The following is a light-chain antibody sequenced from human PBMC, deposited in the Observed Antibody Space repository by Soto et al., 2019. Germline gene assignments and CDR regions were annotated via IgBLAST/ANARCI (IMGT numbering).Light chain of an antibody. V-gene: IGLV3-21*02. J-gene: IGLJ2*01. CDR1: DIGSKS. CDR2: DDS. Sequence: SYELTQPPSVSVAPGQTAKISCGGNDIGSKSVHWYQQKAGQAPVLVVHDDSDRPSGIPERFSGSNSANTATLTISRVEAGDEADYYCQVWESSSDQVIFAGGTQLTVL. CDR3: QVWESSSDQVI.